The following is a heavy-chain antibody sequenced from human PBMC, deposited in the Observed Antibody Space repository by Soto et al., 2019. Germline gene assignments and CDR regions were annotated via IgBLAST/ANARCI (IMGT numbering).Heavy chain of an antibody. CDR1: GFTFSSYG. V-gene: IGHV3-30*18. J-gene: IGHJ5*02. CDR3: SKDLLHNTVTTCGS. D-gene: IGHD4-17*01. Sequence: QVQLVESGGGVVQPGRSLRLSCAASGFTFSSYGMHWVRQAPGKGLEWVAVISHHGNDKYYADSVKGRFTISRDNFKSTLYLQMSSLIAEDTAIYFCSKDLLHNTVTTCGSWGQGTLVTGSS. CDR2: ISHHGNDK.